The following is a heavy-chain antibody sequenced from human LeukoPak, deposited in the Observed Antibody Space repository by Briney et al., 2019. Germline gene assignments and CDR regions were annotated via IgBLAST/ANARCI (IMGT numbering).Heavy chain of an antibody. CDR3: ARGPLHDFWSGYRPGYMDV. V-gene: IGHV1-69*06. CDR2: IIPIFGTA. Sequence: SVKVSCKASGYIFTSYYMHWVRQAPGQGLEWMGGIIPIFGTANYAQKFQGRVTITADKSTSTAYMELSSLRSEDTAVYYCARGPLHDFWSGYRPGYMDVWGKGTTVTVSS. J-gene: IGHJ6*03. CDR1: GYIFTSYY. D-gene: IGHD3-3*01.